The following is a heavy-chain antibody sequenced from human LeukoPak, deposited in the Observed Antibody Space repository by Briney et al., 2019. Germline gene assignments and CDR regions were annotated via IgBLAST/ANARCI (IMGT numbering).Heavy chain of an antibody. Sequence: SVKVSCKASGGTFSSYAISWVRQAPGQGLEWMGGIIPIFGTANYAQKFQGRVTITADKSTSTAYMELSSLRSEDTAVYYCARSPRRGTHSSGWHRESYAFDIWGQGTMVTVSS. CDR3: ARSPRRGTHSSGWHRESYAFDI. CDR2: IIPIFGTA. J-gene: IGHJ3*02. CDR1: GGTFSSYA. D-gene: IGHD6-19*01. V-gene: IGHV1-69*06.